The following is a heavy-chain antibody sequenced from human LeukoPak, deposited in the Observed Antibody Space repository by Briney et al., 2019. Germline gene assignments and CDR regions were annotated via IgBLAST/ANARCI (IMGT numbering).Heavy chain of an antibody. V-gene: IGHV1-2*02. CDR2: INPKSGVT. Sequence: GASMKVSCNTSGYTFTGYYIHWVRQAPGQGLEWMGWINPKSGVTNYAQNFQDRVTLTSDTSISTAYIDLSGLTSGDTAVYYCARALGNYYDSTVYQAYWGQGHLVTVSS. CDR3: ARALGNYYDSTVYQAY. D-gene: IGHD3-22*01. J-gene: IGHJ4*02. CDR1: GYTFTGYY.